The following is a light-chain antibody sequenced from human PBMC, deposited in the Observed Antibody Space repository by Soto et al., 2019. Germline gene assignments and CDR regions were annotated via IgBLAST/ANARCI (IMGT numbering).Light chain of an antibody. CDR1: QSVSSN. CDR3: QQYNNWPPQLT. Sequence: EIVMTQSPATLSVSPGERATLSCRASQSVSSNLAWYQQKPGQAHRLLIYGASTRATGIPARFSGSGSGTEFTLTISSLQSEDFAVYYCQQYNNWPPQLTFGGGTKVEIK. J-gene: IGKJ4*01. CDR2: GAS. V-gene: IGKV3-15*01.